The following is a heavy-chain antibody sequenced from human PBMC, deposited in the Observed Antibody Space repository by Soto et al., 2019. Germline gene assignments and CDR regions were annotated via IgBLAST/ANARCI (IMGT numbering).Heavy chain of an antibody. D-gene: IGHD3-10*01. CDR2: ISSSSSYI. J-gene: IGHJ4*02. CDR1: GLNFSSYS. Sequence: GVFIRHPGTASGLNFSSYSMNWVSQAPGKGLEWVSSISSSSSYIYYADSVKGRFTISRDNAKNSLYLQMNSLRAEDTAVYYCAGGPNYGPELNLDYCGQGTLVTVSS. V-gene: IGHV3-21*01. CDR3: AGGPNYGPELNLDY.